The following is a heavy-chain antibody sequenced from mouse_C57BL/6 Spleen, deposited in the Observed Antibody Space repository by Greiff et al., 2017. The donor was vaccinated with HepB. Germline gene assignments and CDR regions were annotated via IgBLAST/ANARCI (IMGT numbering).Heavy chain of an antibody. V-gene: IGHV3-6*01. Sequence: EVKLVESGPGLVKPSQSLSLTCSVTGYSITSGYYWNWIRQFPGNKLEWMGYISYDGSNNYNPSLKNRISITRDTSKNQFFLKLNSVTTEDTATYYCARDGSSYGIDYWGQGTTLTVSS. CDR2: ISYDGSN. D-gene: IGHD1-1*01. CDR3: ARDGSSYGIDY. CDR1: GYSITSGYY. J-gene: IGHJ2*01.